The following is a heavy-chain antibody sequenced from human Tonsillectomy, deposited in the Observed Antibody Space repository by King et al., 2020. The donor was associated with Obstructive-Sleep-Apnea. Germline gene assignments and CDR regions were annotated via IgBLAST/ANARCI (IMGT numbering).Heavy chain of an antibody. J-gene: IGHJ6*02. CDR1: GGSISSRSYY. CDR3: ARVGIVGPTRFDYYGLDV. D-gene: IGHD1-26*01. V-gene: IGHV4-30-4*01. CDR2: IYYTGST. Sequence: QLQESGPGLVKPSQTLSLTCTVSGGSISSRSYYWSWIRQPPGEGLEWIGFIYYTGSTYYNPSFKSRVSISVDTSKNQFSLRLCSVTAADTAVYYCARVGIVGPTRFDYYGLDVWGQGTTVTVSS.